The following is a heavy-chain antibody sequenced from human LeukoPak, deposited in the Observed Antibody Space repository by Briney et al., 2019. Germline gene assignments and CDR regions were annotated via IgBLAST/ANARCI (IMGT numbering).Heavy chain of an antibody. D-gene: IGHD1-26*01. Sequence: AASVKVSCKASGYTFTSYDINWVRQAPGQGLEWMGRIIPILGIANYAQKFQGRVTITADKSTSTAYMELSSLRSEDTAVYYCARTVGATTGSSDYWGQGTLVTVSS. CDR3: ARTVGATTGSSDY. V-gene: IGHV1-69*04. CDR2: IIPILGIA. CDR1: GYTFTSYD. J-gene: IGHJ4*02.